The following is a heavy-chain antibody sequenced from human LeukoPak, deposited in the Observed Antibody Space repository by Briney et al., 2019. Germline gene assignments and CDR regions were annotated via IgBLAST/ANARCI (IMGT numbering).Heavy chain of an antibody. CDR1: GGSISSYY. CDR3: ARDSGTTGEVKFDP. D-gene: IGHD3-10*01. Sequence: SETLSLTCTVSGGSISSYYWSWIRQPAGTSLEWIGRIYTSGTITYNPSLKSRVTMSVDTSKNQFSLKLSSVTAADTAVYYCARDSGTTGEVKFDPWGQGTLVTVSS. V-gene: IGHV4-4*07. CDR2: IYTSGTI. J-gene: IGHJ5*02.